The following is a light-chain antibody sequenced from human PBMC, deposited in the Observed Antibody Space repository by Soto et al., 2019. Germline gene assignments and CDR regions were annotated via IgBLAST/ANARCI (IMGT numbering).Light chain of an antibody. J-gene: IGKJ1*01. V-gene: IGKV1-27*01. CDR1: QGSSNY. CDR2: AAS. CDR3: RKYNSAPWT. Sequence: DIQMTQSPSSLSASVGDRVTITCRASQGSSNYVAWYQQKPGKVPKLLIYAASTLQSGVLSRFSGSGPVTDLTVTISSLQPEDVDTYYCRKYNSAPWTFGQGTKVEIK.